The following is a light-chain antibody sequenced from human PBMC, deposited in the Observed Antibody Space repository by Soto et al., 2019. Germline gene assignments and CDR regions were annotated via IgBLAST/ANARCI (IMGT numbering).Light chain of an antibody. CDR3: QHYNNWPPGGEF. V-gene: IGKV3-15*01. Sequence: EIVMTQSPAALSVPPGERATLSCRASQRVRSYLAWYQQKPGQAPRLLLYGASTRATGIPARFSGSGSGTEFTLTISSLQSEDFAVYYCQHYNNWPPGGEFFGSGTKVDIK. CDR1: QRVRSY. CDR2: GAS. J-gene: IGKJ3*01.